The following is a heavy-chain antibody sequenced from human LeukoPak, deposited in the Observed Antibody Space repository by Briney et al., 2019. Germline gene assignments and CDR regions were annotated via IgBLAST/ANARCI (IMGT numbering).Heavy chain of an antibody. CDR1: GYTFTGYY. D-gene: IGHD6-19*01. CDR3: ARDGIAVAGTRRYYYYGMDV. Sequence: GAPVKVSCKASGYTFTGYYMHWVRQAPGQGLEWMGWINPNSGGTNYAQKFQGRVTMTRDTSISTAYMELSRLRSDDTAVYYCARDGIAVAGTRRYYYYGMDVWGQGTTVTVSS. V-gene: IGHV1-2*02. CDR2: INPNSGGT. J-gene: IGHJ6*02.